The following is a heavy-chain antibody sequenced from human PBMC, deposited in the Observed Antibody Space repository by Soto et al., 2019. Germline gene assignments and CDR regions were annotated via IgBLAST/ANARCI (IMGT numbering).Heavy chain of an antibody. CDR1: GYTFSSYY. V-gene: IGHV1-46*01. CDR2: INPSGGST. Sequence: ASVKVSCKASGYTFSSYYMHWVRQAPGQGLEWMGIINPSGGSTNYAQKFQGRVTMTRDSSTSTVYMELSSLRSEDTAVYYCARGQEEFGESFDYWGQGTLVTVSS. J-gene: IGHJ4*02. CDR3: ARGQEEFGESFDY. D-gene: IGHD3-10*01.